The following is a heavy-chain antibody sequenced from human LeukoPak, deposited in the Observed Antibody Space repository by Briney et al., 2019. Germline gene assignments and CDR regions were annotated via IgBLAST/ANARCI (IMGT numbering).Heavy chain of an antibody. CDR1: GFTFSSYW. D-gene: IGHD3-16*01. Sequence: GGSLRLSCAASGFTFSSYWMSWVRQAPGKGLEWVANIKQDGSEKYYVDSVKGRLTISRDNAKNSLYLQMNSLRAEDTAVYYCARGGLYGLGELDPDYWGQGTLVTVSS. CDR3: ARGGLYGLGELDPDY. CDR2: IKQDGSEK. J-gene: IGHJ4*02. V-gene: IGHV3-7*03.